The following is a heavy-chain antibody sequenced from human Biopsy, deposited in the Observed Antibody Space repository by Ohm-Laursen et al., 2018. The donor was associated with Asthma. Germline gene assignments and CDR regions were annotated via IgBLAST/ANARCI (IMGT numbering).Heavy chain of an antibody. CDR1: GYTFINYA. CDR2: INAGNGNT. Sequence: GASVKVSCKPSGYTFINYAIHWVRQAPGQRLEWMGWINAGNGNTKYSQKFQGRVTISRDTSASTAYMDLSSLRSEDTAVYYCARTYYDFLTGQVNDAFAMRGQGTMVTVSS. CDR3: ARTYYDFLTGQVNDAFAM. J-gene: IGHJ3*02. D-gene: IGHD3-9*01. V-gene: IGHV1-3*01.